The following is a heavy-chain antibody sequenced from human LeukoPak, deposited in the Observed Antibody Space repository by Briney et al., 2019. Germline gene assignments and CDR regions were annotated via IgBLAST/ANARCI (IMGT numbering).Heavy chain of an antibody. CDR1: GFTFSSYA. D-gene: IGHD3-22*01. CDR2: TSGSDGST. CDR3: AKGGHYYDSSGYLDY. V-gene: IGHV3-23*01. J-gene: IGHJ4*02. Sequence: PGGSLRLSCAASGFTFSSYAMSWVRQAPGKGLEWVSATSGSDGSTCYADSVKGRFTISRDNSKNTLYLQMNSLRAEDAAVYYCAKGGHYYDSSGYLDYWGQGTLVTVSS.